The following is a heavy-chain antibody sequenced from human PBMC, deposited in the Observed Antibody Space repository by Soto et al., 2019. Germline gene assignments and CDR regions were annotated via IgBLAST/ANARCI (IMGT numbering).Heavy chain of an antibody. D-gene: IGHD2-2*01. J-gene: IGHJ3*02. V-gene: IGHV5-51*01. Sequence: PGESLKISCKGSGYSFTSYWIGWVRQMPGKGLEWMGIIYPGDSDTRYSPSFQGQVTISADKSISTAYLQWSSMKASDTAMYYCARSIVVVPAAPDAFDIWGQGTMVT. CDR3: ARSIVVVPAAPDAFDI. CDR1: GYSFTSYW. CDR2: IYPGDSDT.